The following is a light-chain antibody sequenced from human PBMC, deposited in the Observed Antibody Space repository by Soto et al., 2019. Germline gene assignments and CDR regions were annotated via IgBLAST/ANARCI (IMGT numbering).Light chain of an antibody. Sequence: AIQLTQSPSSLSASVGDRVTITCRASQGIRSALAWYQQKPGTAPKLLIYDASSLESGVPSRFSGSGSGTDFTLTISSLQPEDSAVYYCQQFNTYPHTFGQGTRLDIK. J-gene: IGKJ5*01. V-gene: IGKV1-13*02. CDR3: QQFNTYPHT. CDR2: DAS. CDR1: QGIRSA.